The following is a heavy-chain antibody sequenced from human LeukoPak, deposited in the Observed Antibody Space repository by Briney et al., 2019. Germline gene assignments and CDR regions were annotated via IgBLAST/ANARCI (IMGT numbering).Heavy chain of an antibody. J-gene: IGHJ4*02. Sequence: PSETLSLTCAVYGGSFSGYYWSWIRQPPGKGLEWIGEINHRGSTNYNPSLKSRVTVSLDTSKNQFSLKLSSVTAADTAVYYCARAPGAALDWGQGILVTVSS. CDR1: GGSFSGYY. CDR3: ARAPGAALD. D-gene: IGHD2-15*01. CDR2: INHRGST. V-gene: IGHV4-34*01.